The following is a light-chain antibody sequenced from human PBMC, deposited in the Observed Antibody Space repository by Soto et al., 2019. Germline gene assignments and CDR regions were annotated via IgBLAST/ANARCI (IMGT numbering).Light chain of an antibody. CDR2: GAS. CDR3: QQHGGSPIT. Sequence: EIVLTQSPATLSLSPGERATHSCRASQSVSSNLAWYQQKPGQAPRLLVYGASSRATGIPDRFSGSGSGTDFTLTISRLEPEDFAVYYCQQHGGSPITFGQGTRLEI. J-gene: IGKJ5*01. V-gene: IGKV3-20*01. CDR1: QSVSSN.